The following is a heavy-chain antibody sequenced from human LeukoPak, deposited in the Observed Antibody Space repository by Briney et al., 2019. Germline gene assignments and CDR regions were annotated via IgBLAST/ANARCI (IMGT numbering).Heavy chain of an antibody. CDR2: IYSSGNT. CDR1: GGSISSYY. V-gene: IGHV4-4*07. Sequence: SETLSLTCTVSGGSISSYYWTWFRQPAGKKLEWIGRIYSSGNTDYNPSLKSRVTMSVDTSKNHFSPKMTSVTAADTAVYYCARGRDIVVIWGQGTTVTVSS. D-gene: IGHD2-2*01. CDR3: ARGRDIVVI. J-gene: IGHJ6*02.